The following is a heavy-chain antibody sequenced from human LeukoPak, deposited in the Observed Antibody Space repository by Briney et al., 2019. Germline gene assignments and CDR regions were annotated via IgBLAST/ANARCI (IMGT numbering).Heavy chain of an antibody. CDR1: GFTFSSYE. J-gene: IGHJ3*02. CDR2: ISSSVSTI. V-gene: IGHV3-48*03. Sequence: PGGSLRLSCAASGFTFSSYEMNWVRQAPGKGLEWVSYISSSVSTIYYADSVKGRFTISRDNAKNSLYLQMNSLRAEDTAVYYCARDGGVVVTAIPSPGDAFDIWGQGTMVTVSS. D-gene: IGHD2-21*02. CDR3: ARDGGVVVTAIPSPGDAFDI.